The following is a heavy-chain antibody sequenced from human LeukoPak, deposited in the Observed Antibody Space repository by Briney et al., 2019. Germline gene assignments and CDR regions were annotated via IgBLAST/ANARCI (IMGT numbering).Heavy chain of an antibody. D-gene: IGHD2-21*01. CDR3: ARGGVAYCGGDCSPIWLDP. V-gene: IGHV1-8*03. CDR2: MNPNSGNT. J-gene: IGHJ5*02. Sequence: ASVKVSCKASGYTFTSYDINWVRQATGQGLEWMGWMNPNSGNTGYAQKFQGRVTITRNTSISTAYMELSSLRSEDTAVYYCARGGVAYCGGDCSPIWLDPWGQGTLITVSS. CDR1: GYTFTSYD.